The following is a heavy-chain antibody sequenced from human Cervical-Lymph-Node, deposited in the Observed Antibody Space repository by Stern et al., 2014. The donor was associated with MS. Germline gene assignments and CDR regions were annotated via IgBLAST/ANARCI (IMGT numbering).Heavy chain of an antibody. V-gene: IGHV3-53*01. D-gene: IGHD1-1*01. CDR3: ARDTSSPERSDW. CDR1: GFTVSRDY. J-gene: IGHJ4*02. Sequence: DVQLVESGGGVIQPGGSLRLSCTASGFTVSRDYMTWVRQAPGTGPEWVSLITNVGRTFYTDSVKGRFTISRDDSKNTVYLHMTSLRAEDTAIYYCARDTSSPERSDWWGQGTLVTVSS. CDR2: ITNVGRT.